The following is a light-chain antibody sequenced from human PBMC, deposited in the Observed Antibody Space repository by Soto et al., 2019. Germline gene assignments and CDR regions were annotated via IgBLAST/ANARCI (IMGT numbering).Light chain of an antibody. CDR2: DVN. J-gene: IGLJ1*01. Sequence: QSVLTPPPSASGSPGQSVTISCTGSSSDVGAYNYVAWYQQRPGKAPKLMISDVNKRPSGVPDRFSGSKSGNTASLTVSGLQAEDEADYYCSSYAGNNIYVFGAGTKVTVL. V-gene: IGLV2-8*01. CDR3: SSYAGNNIYV. CDR1: SSDVGAYNY.